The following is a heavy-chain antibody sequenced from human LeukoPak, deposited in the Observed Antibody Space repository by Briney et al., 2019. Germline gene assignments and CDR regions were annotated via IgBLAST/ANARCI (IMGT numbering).Heavy chain of an antibody. D-gene: IGHD3-10*01. J-gene: IGHJ4*02. CDR2: ISYSGST. CDR3: ARHLDYYGSGSYEY. CDR1: GGSISPYH. Sequence: SGTLSLTCAVSGGSISPYHWTWIRQPPGKGLEWIGYISYSGSTNYNPSLKSRVTISIDTSKSQFSLKLSSVTAADTAVYYCARHLDYYGSGSYEYWGQGTLVTVSS. V-gene: IGHV4-59*08.